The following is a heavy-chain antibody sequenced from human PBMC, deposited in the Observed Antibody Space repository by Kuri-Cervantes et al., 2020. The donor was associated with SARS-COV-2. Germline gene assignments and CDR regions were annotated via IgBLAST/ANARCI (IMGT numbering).Heavy chain of an antibody. D-gene: IGHD6-19*01. CDR3: AKSIYSGWYAGVDY. V-gene: IGHV3-33*06. Sequence: LSLTCAVYGGSFSGYYWSWIRQPPGKGLEWVAVIWYDGSNKYYADSVKGRFTISRDNSKNTLYLQMNSLRAEDTALYYCAKSIYSGWYAGVDYWGQGTLVTVSS. CDR2: IWYDGSNK. CDR1: GGSFSGYY. J-gene: IGHJ4*02.